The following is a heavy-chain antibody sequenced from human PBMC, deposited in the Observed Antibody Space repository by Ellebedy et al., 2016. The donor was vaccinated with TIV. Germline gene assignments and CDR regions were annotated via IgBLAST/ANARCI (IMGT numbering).Heavy chain of an antibody. Sequence: PGGSLRLSCAASGFTFSSYAMHWVRQAPGKGLEWVAVISYDGSNKYYADSVKGRFTISRDNSKNTLYLQMNSLRAEDTAVYYCARGALRYFDWFYYYYGMDVWGQGTTVTVSS. D-gene: IGHD3-9*01. J-gene: IGHJ6*02. CDR1: GFTFSSYA. CDR2: ISYDGSNK. CDR3: ARGALRYFDWFYYYYGMDV. V-gene: IGHV3-30-3*01.